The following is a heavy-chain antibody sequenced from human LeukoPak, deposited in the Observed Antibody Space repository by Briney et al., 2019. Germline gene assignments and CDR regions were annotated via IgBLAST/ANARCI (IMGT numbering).Heavy chain of an antibody. CDR2: IYSGGST. D-gene: IGHD3-10*01. CDR3: TRCNENLLWFGEVDYFDY. Sequence: GGSLRLSCAASGFTVSSNYMSWVRQAPGKGLEWVSVIYSGGSTYYADSVKGRFTISRDNSKNTLYLQMNSLRAEDTAVYYCTRCNENLLWFGEVDYFDYWGQGTLVTVSS. J-gene: IGHJ4*02. V-gene: IGHV3-53*01. CDR1: GFTVSSNY.